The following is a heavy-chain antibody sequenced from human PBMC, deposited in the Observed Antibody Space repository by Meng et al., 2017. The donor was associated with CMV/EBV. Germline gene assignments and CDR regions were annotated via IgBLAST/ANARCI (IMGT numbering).Heavy chain of an antibody. J-gene: IGHJ3*02. CDR2: INPNSGGT. D-gene: IGHD6-19*01. V-gene: IGHV1-2*02. CDR1: GYTFTGYY. CDR3: ARDRSIAVAGNDAFDI. Sequence: QGQLVQSGAEVKKPGASVKVSCKASGYTFTGYYMHWVRQAPGQGLEWMGWINPNSGGTNYAQKFQGRVTMTRDTSISTAYMELSRLRSDDTAVYYRARDRSIAVAGNDAFDIWGQGTMVTVSS.